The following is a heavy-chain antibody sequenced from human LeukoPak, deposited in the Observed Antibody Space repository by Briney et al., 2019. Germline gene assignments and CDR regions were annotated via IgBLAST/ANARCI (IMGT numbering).Heavy chain of an antibody. CDR3: ARDLDIVVVAAALRHYGLDV. CDR1: GYTFTGYY. J-gene: IGHJ6*02. D-gene: IGHD2-15*01. Sequence: ASVKVSCKASGYTFTGYYIHWVRQAPGQGLEWMGWINPNSGGTNYAEKFQGRVTMTRDTSISTAYMELRSLRSDDTAVYYCARDLDIVVVAAALRHYGLDVWGQGTTVTVSS. CDR2: INPNSGGT. V-gene: IGHV1-2*02.